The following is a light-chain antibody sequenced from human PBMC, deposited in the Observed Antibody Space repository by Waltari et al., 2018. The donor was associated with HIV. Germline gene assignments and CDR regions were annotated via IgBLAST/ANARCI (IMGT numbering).Light chain of an antibody. Sequence: QSALTQPPSVSAAPGQRVTISCSGNGSNIGQNSVSWHQPVPGTAPRLVIFDNNRRPSWIPDRFSASKSGTSATLAITGLQAGDEAAYFCASWDNSLTAGVFGAGTSLTVL. CDR1: GSNIGQNS. CDR2: DNN. CDR3: ASWDNSLTAGV. V-gene: IGLV1-51*01. J-gene: IGLJ2*01.